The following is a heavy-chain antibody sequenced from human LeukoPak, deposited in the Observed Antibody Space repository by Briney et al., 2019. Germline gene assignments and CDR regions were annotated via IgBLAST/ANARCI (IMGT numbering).Heavy chain of an antibody. CDR1: GYTFTINH. V-gene: IGHV1-46*01. J-gene: IGHJ4*02. CDR3: AKLATSDTGETY. CDR2: INPSGDST. D-gene: IGHD3-16*01. Sequence: ASVNVSCKASGYTFTINHIHWVRQAPGQGLEWMGVINPSGDSTTYAQNFQGRVTMTRDTSTSTVYMELRSLRSEDTAIYYCAKLATSDTGETYWGQGTLVTVSS.